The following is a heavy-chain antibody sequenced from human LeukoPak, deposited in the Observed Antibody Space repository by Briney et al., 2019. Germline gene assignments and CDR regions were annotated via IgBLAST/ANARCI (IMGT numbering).Heavy chain of an antibody. CDR1: GGSFSGYY. D-gene: IGHD5-12*01. CDR3: ARATYSGYEYFDY. Sequence: KTSETLSLTRAVYGGSFSGYYWSWIRQPPGKGLGWIGEINHSGSTNYNPSLKSRVTISVDTSKNQFSLKLSSVTAADTAVYYCARATYSGYEYFDYWGQGTLVTVSS. J-gene: IGHJ4*02. CDR2: INHSGST. V-gene: IGHV4-34*01.